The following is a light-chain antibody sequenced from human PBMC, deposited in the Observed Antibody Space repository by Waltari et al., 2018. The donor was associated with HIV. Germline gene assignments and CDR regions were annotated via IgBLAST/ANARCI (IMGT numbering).Light chain of an antibody. V-gene: IGKV1D-16*01. J-gene: IGKJ4*01. CDR1: EDANIW. CDR2: AAF. Sequence: DIQLTQSTSSVSASIGDSFTITCRAAEDANIWLAWYHQRPGEAPRSLIYAAFTLQGGVPSRFSGSGFGTHFTLTIDNMQPEDFGTYYCQQYNRFPATFGGGTTVDI. CDR3: QQYNRFPAT.